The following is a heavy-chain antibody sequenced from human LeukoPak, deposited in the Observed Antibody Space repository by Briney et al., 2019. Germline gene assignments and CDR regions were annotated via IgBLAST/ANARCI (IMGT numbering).Heavy chain of an antibody. V-gene: IGHV3-23*01. CDR3: AKAPLDLPRGYYYYYMDV. J-gene: IGHJ6*03. CDR2: ISGSGGST. D-gene: IGHD3-9*01. Sequence: GGSLRLSCAASGFTFSSYAMSWVRQAPGKGLEWVSAISGSGGSTYYADSVKGRFTISRDNSKNTLYLQMNSLRAEDTAVYYCAKAPLDLPRGYYYYYMDVWGKGTTVTVSS. CDR1: GFTFSSYA.